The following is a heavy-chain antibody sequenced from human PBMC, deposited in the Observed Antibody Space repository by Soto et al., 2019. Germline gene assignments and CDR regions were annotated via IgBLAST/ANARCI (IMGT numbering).Heavy chain of an antibody. J-gene: IGHJ4*02. V-gene: IGHV4-59*01. CDR3: ARRYGTTFDF. CDR1: GGSISSYY. CDR2: IYYSGST. D-gene: IGHD1-7*01. Sequence: QVQLQESGPGLVKPSETLSLTCTVSGGSISSYYWSWIRQPPGKGLEWIGYIYYSGSTNYNPSLKSRVTISVDTSKNQFSLKLSSVTAADTAVYYCARRYGTTFDFWGPGTLVTVSS.